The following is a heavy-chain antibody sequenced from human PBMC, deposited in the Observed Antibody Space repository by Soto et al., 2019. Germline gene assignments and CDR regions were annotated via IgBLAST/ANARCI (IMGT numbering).Heavy chain of an antibody. CDR1: GFTFSSYA. Sequence: QVQLVESGGGVVQPGRSLRLSCAASGFTFSSYAMHWVRQAPGKGLEWVAVISYDGSNKYYADSVKGRFTISRDNSKNTLYLQMNRLRAEDTAVYYCARSAIPPYYYYGMDVWGQGTTVTVSS. CDR2: ISYDGSNK. D-gene: IGHD5-18*01. V-gene: IGHV3-30-3*01. CDR3: ARSAIPPYYYYGMDV. J-gene: IGHJ6*02.